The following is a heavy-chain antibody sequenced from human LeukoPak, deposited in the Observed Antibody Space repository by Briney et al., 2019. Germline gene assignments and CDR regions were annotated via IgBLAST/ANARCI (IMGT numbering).Heavy chain of an antibody. Sequence: PSETLSLTCTVSGGSISSSSYYWGWIRQPPGKGLEWIGSIYYSGSTYYNPSLKSRVTISVDTSKNQFSLKLSSVTAADTAVYYCARIWAYSYGYVYFDLWGRGTLVTVSS. CDR3: ARIWAYSYGYVYFDL. V-gene: IGHV4-39*07. J-gene: IGHJ2*01. CDR2: IYYSGST. D-gene: IGHD5-18*01. CDR1: GGSISSSSYY.